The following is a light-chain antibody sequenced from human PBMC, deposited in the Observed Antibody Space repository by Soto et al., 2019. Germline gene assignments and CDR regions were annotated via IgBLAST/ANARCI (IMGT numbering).Light chain of an antibody. J-gene: IGKJ1*01. V-gene: IGKV3-11*01. Sequence: IVLTQSTATLSLSPGERATLSCRASQSVSRGLAWYQQKPGQAPRLLIYDAYNRATVIPGRFSGSGSGTDFTLTISRLEPEDSAVYYCHQSSNWPRTFGQGTKVEIK. CDR1: QSVSRG. CDR2: DAY. CDR3: HQSSNWPRT.